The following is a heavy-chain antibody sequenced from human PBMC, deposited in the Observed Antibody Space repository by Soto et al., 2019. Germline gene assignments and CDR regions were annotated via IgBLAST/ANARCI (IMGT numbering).Heavy chain of an antibody. V-gene: IGHV4-34*01. CDR2: INHSGST. CDR1: GGSFSGYY. J-gene: IGHJ6*02. D-gene: IGHD3-3*01. CDR3: ARSQYYDFWSGYYTGNPGGYYYGMDV. Sequence: PSETLSLTCAVYGGSFSGYYWSWIRQPPGKGLEWIGEINHSGSTNYNPSLKRRGTISVDTSKNQFSLKLSSVTAADTAVYYCARSQYYDFWSGYYTGNPGGYYYGMDVWGQGTTVTVSS.